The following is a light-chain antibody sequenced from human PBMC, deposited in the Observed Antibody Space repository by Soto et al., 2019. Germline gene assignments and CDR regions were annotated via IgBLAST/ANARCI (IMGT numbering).Light chain of an antibody. CDR1: QAISNY. CDR3: QNYNSAPRT. CDR2: AAS. J-gene: IGKJ4*01. Sequence: DIQMTQSPSSLSASVGDRVTITCRASQAISNYLAWYQQKPGKVPKLLIYAASTLQSGVPSRFSGSGSGTDFTLTISSLQPEDVATYYCQNYNSAPRTFGGGTKVDIK. V-gene: IGKV1-27*01.